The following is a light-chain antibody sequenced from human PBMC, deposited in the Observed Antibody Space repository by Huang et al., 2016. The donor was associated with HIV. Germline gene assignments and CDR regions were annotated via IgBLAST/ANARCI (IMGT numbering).Light chain of an antibody. CDR3: QQYGSSPGT. V-gene: IGKV3-20*01. J-gene: IGKJ1*01. CDR1: KSVSSSY. Sequence: EIVLTQSPGTLSLSPGERATLSGSASKSVSSSYLAWYQQKPGQAPRLLIYGASSRATGIPYRFSGSGSGTDFTLTISRLEPEDFAVYYCQQYGSSPGTFGQGTKVEIK. CDR2: GAS.